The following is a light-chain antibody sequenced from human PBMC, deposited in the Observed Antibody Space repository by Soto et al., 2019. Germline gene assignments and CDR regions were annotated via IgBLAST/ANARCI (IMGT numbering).Light chain of an antibody. CDR3: SSHTSSSTLYV. CDR2: DVS. Sequence: QSALTQPASVSGSPGQSITISCTGTSSDVGGYNYVSWYQQHPGKAPKLMIYDVSNRPSGVSNRLSGSKSGNTASLTISGLQAEDEADYYCSSHTSSSTLYVFGTGTKLTVL. J-gene: IGLJ1*01. V-gene: IGLV2-14*01. CDR1: SSDVGGYNY.